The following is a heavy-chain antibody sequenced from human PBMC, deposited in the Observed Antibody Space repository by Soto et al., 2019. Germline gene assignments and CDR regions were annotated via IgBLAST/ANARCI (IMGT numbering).Heavy chain of an antibody. CDR2: IYYSGST. CDR3: ARVKSSGGYCSGGSCYPDS. V-gene: IGHV4-31*03. Sequence: QVQLQESGPGLVKPSQTLSLTCTVSGGSISSGGYYWCWIRQHPGNDLEWMGYIYYSGSTYYNPSLLSRVTIAVDMSKNPVSLKLSSVTAGYTSVYYCARVKSSGGYCSGGSCYPDSWGQGTLVTVSS. J-gene: IGHJ4*02. CDR1: GGSISSGGYY. D-gene: IGHD2-15*01.